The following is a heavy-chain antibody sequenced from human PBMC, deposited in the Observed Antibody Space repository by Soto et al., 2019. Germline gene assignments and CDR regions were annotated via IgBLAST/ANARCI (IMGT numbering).Heavy chain of an antibody. Sequence: EVQLVESGGGLFQPGGSLRLSCAASGFTFSDDCMHWVSQAPGKGLECVSRIKRDGSTTNYADAVKGRFTISRDNAKNTLYLEMNSLRVEDTADYYCARGAINYYYEDVWGKGTTVTVSS. J-gene: IGHJ6*03. CDR3: ARGAINYYYEDV. CDR2: IKRDGSTT. V-gene: IGHV3-74*01. CDR1: GFTFSDDC.